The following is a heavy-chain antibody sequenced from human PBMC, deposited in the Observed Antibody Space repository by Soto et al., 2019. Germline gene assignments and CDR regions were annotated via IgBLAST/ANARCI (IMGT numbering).Heavy chain of an antibody. J-gene: IGHJ6*02. Sequence: EVQLVESGGGLVQPGRSLTLSCAASGFTFDDYAMHWVRQAPGKGLEWVSGISWNSDTIGYADSVRGRFTISRDNAENSLYLQMNSLGAEDTALYYCAKDKGPRNCNTRNCFWVALGMDVWGQGTTVTVSS. D-gene: IGHD2-2*01. CDR3: AKDKGPRNCNTRNCFWVALGMDV. CDR1: GFTFDDYA. CDR2: ISWNSDTI. V-gene: IGHV3-9*01.